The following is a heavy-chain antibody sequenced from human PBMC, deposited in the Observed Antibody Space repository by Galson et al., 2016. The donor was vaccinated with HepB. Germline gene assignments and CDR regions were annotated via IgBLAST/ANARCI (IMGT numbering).Heavy chain of an antibody. Sequence: SETLSLTCTVSGGSVSSGNYYWSWLRQPPGKGLEWIGYIYHSGSTNYNTSLESRVTISVDPSKNQFSLKVSSVTAADTAVYYCASRSGVRFLEWPASYYYGLDVWGQGTTVTVSS. V-gene: IGHV4-61*01. J-gene: IGHJ6*02. CDR1: GGSVSSGNYY. CDR3: ASRSGVRFLEWPASYYYGLDV. D-gene: IGHD3-3*01. CDR2: IYHSGST.